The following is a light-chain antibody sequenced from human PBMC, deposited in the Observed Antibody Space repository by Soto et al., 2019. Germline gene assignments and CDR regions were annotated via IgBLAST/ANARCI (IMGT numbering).Light chain of an antibody. CDR3: QQYGSSPIT. CDR1: QSVSSY. V-gene: IGKV3-20*01. CDR2: GAS. J-gene: IGKJ5*01. Sequence: IVLTQSAATLSLSPGERATLSCGASQSVSSYLAWYQQKPGQAPRLLIYGASSRATGIPDRFSGSGSGTDFTLTISRLEPEDFAVYYCQQYGSSPITFGQGTRLEIK.